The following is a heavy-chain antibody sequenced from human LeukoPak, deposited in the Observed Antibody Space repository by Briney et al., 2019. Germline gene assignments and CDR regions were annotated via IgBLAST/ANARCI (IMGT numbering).Heavy chain of an antibody. CDR2: ISSSSNYI. V-gene: IGHV3-21*01. Sequence: GGSLRLSCAASGFTFSGSAMNWVRQAPGKGLEWVSSISSSSNYIYYADSVRGRFTISRDNAKNSLYLQMNSLRAEDTAMYYCARAPYYYESSGPFDYWGQGTLVTVSS. CDR3: ARAPYYYESSGPFDY. CDR1: GFTFSGSA. J-gene: IGHJ4*02. D-gene: IGHD3-22*01.